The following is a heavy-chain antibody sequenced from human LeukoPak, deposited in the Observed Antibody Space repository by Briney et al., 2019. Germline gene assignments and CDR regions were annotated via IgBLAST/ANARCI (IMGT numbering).Heavy chain of an antibody. Sequence: NPSETLSLTCAVYGGSFRGYYWSWIRQPPGKGLEWIGEINHSGSTNYNPSLKSRVTISVDTSKNQFSLKLSSVTAADTAVYYSARATRYSSGWSRYYFDYWGQGTLVTVFS. CDR3: ARATRYSSGWSRYYFDY. V-gene: IGHV4-34*01. CDR2: INHSGST. D-gene: IGHD6-19*01. J-gene: IGHJ4*02. CDR1: GGSFRGYY.